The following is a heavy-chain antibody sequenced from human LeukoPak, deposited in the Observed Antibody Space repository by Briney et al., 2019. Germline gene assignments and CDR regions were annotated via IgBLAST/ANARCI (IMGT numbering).Heavy chain of an antibody. CDR1: GFTFSSYS. V-gene: IGHV3-21*01. CDR3: ARESREWVLVDY. J-gene: IGHJ4*02. CDR2: ISSSSSYI. D-gene: IGHD3-3*01. Sequence: GGSLRLSCAASGFTFSSYSMNWVRQAPGKGLEWVSSISSSSSYIYYADSVKGRFTISRDNAKNSLYLQMNSLRAEDAAVYYCARESREWVLVDYWGQGTLVAVSS.